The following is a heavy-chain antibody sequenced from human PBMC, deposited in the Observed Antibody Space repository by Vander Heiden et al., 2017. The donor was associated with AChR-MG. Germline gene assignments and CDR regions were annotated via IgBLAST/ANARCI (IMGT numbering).Heavy chain of an antibody. CDR2: ISGTGNSA. CDR1: VAHFSSYA. V-gene: IGHV3-23*01. J-gene: IGHJ3*01. Sequence: EVHLLESAGGLVQPGGALSVSCASSVAHFSSYAMTWARQAPGRWLEWICIISGTGNSAHYADSVQGRFTVSRDNSNNTVYLKMNTLRAEDTALYYGVLSADAGFDAWGRGTMVTVS. CDR3: VLSADAGFDA. D-gene: IGHD2-8*01.